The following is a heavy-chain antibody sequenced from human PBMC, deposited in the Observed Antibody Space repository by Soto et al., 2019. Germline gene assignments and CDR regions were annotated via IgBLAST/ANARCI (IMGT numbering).Heavy chain of an antibody. Sequence: QPGGSLRLSCAASGFTFNYYAMTWVRQAPGKGLEWVSSVSGSGDTAHYADSVKGRFTISRDNSKNTLYLQMNSLRAEDTAVYFFPKGGYRHELDQHAYPRTRYSWGQGA. CDR2: VSGSGDTA. D-gene: IGHD3-10*01. CDR3: PKGGYRHELDQHAYPRTRYS. J-gene: IGHJ4*02. CDR1: GFTFNYYA. V-gene: IGHV3-23*01.